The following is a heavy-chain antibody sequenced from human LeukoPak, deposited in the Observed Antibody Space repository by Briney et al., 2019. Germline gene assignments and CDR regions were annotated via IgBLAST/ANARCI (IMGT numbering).Heavy chain of an antibody. J-gene: IGHJ4*02. D-gene: IGHD6-19*01. V-gene: IGHV3-33*01. Sequence: GGSLRLSCAASGFTFSSYGMHWVRQAPGKGLEWVAVIWYDRSNKYYADSVKGRFTISRDNSKNTLYLQMNSLRAEDTAVYYCARDIGWYRGSDYWGQGTLVTVSS. CDR3: ARDIGWYRGSDY. CDR2: IWYDRSNK. CDR1: GFTFSSYG.